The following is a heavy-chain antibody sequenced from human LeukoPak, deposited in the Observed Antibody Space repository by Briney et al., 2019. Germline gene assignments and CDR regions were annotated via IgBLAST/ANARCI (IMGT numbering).Heavy chain of an antibody. V-gene: IGHV3-11*01. Sequence: GGSLRLSCAASGFTFSDYYMSWVRQAPGKGLEWVTYTSSGGSIKSYADSVKGRFSISRDSAKNSLYLEMNSLRAEDTAVYYCARVVRGGNSGYAFDIWGQGTMVTVSS. CDR1: GFTFSDYY. CDR2: TSSGGSIK. CDR3: ARVVRGGNSGYAFDI. D-gene: IGHD4-23*01. J-gene: IGHJ3*02.